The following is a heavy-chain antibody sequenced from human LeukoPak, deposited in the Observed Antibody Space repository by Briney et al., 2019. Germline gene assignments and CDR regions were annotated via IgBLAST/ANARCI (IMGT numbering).Heavy chain of an antibody. CDR2: ISVSGGST. CDR1: GFTFSSYA. V-gene: IGHV3-23*01. D-gene: IGHD2-15*01. Sequence: GGSLRLSCAASGFTFSSYAMGWVRQAPGKGLECVSAISVSGGSTYSADSVKGRFSISRDNAKSSLYLQMNSLRDEDTAVYYCARRFVEAVVVVAAAPRRYYGMDVWGQGTTVTVSS. CDR3: ARRFVEAVVVVAAAPRRYYGMDV. J-gene: IGHJ6*02.